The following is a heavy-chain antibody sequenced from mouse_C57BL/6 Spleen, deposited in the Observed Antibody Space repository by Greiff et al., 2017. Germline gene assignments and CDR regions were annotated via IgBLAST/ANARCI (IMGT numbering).Heavy chain of an antibody. D-gene: IGHD4-1*01. V-gene: IGHV10-1*01. CDR1: GFSFNTYA. CDR2: IRSKSNNYAT. J-gene: IGHJ2*01. Sequence: EVMLVESGGGLVQPKGSLKLSCAASGFSFNTYAMNWVRQAPGKGLEWVARIRSKSNNYATYYADAVKDRFTISRDDSESMLYLQMNNLKTEDTAMYYCVSEFWDSYYFDYWGQGTTLTVSS. CDR3: VSEFWDSYYFDY.